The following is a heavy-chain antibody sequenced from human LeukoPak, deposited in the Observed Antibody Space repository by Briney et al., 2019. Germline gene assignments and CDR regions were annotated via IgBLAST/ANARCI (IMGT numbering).Heavy chain of an antibody. CDR3: AKRGDLDSSGSLRYFDY. J-gene: IGHJ4*02. CDR2: ISGSGGST. CDR1: GFTFSNYG. D-gene: IGHD3-22*01. Sequence: GGSLRLSCAASGFTFSNYGMSWVRQAPGKGLEWVSVISGSGGSTFYADSVKGRFTISRDNSKNILYLQMNSLRVEDTAVYYCAKRGDLDSSGSLRYFDYWGQGTLVTVSS. V-gene: IGHV3-23*01.